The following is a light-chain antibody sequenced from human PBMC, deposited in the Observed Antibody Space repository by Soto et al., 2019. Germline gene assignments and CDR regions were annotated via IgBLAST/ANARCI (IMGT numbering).Light chain of an antibody. CDR1: QDISNY. CDR3: QHYDNLPFT. Sequence: DIQMTQSPSSLSASVGDRVTITCQASQDISNYLNWYQQKPGKAPKLLIYDASNLETGDPSRFSGSGSGTDFTFTISSLQPEDIATYYCQHYDNLPFTVGPGTKVDIK. CDR2: DAS. J-gene: IGKJ3*01. V-gene: IGKV1-33*01.